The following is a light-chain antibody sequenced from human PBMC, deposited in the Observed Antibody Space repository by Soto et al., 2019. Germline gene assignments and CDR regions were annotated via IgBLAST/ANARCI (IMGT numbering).Light chain of an antibody. Sequence: DIQMTQSPSSLSASVGDRVTITCRASQSIGKHLNWYQQKPGKAPKFLIYSVSSLQSGVPSRFSGGGSGTDFTLTIDNLQPEDFATYYCQQVDAYPSTFGGGTKVDIK. CDR1: QSIGKH. J-gene: IGKJ4*01. CDR2: SVS. CDR3: QQVDAYPST. V-gene: IGKV1-39*01.